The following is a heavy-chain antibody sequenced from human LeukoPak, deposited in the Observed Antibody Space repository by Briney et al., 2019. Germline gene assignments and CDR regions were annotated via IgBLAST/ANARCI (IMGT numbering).Heavy chain of an antibody. CDR3: ARFGGVIVIQKYYFDY. V-gene: IGHV4-4*02. D-gene: IGHD3-16*02. CDR2: IYHSGST. J-gene: IGHJ4*02. Sequence: PSGTLSLTCAVSGGSISSSNWWTWVRQPPGKGLEWIGEIYHSGSTNYNPSLKSRVTISVDRSKNQFSLKLSSVTAADTAVYYCARFGGVIVIQKYYFDYWGQGTLVTVSS. CDR1: GGSISSSNW.